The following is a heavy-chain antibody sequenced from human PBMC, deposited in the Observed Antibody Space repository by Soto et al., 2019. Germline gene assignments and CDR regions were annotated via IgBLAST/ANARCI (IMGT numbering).Heavy chain of an antibody. J-gene: IGHJ4*02. CDR2: ISRSGGST. V-gene: IGHV3-23*01. Sequence: EVQLLESGGGLVQPGGSLRLSCAASGVTFSTYAMSWVRQAPGKGLEWGSAISRSGGSTYYADSVKGRFTVSRDNPENMLYLQMNSLRAEDTAVYFCAKGSASTYYFDSWGQGTRVTVSS. CDR3: AKGSASTYYFDS. CDR1: GVTFSTYA. D-gene: IGHD6-19*01.